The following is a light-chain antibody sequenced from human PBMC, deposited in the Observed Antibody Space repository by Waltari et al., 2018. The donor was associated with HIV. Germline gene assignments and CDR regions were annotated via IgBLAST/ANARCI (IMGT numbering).Light chain of an antibody. CDR1: SSDSGGFKS. J-gene: IGLJ2*01. Sequence: QSALTQPASVSGSPGQSITISCTGTSSDSGGFKSVSWYQQCPGNDPNILINDVSYRPSGVSTRFAGSKSGNTASLTISGLQAEDEDDYYCGSSMTNVNMDVFGGGTKLTVL. CDR3: GSSMTNVNMDV. CDR2: DVS. V-gene: IGLV2-14*03.